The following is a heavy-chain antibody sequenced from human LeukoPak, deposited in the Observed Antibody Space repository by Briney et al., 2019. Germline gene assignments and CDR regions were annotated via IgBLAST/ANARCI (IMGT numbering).Heavy chain of an antibody. J-gene: IGHJ5*02. CDR1: GFIFSNYA. Sequence: PGRSLRLSCASSGFIFSNYAMHWVRQAPGTGLEWLAVIWSDGSKIYYADSVKGRFTISRDNSKNTLYLQMNSLRVEDTALYYCARGVGLVGNPNWFDPWGQGTLVTVSS. D-gene: IGHD1-26*01. CDR3: ARGVGLVGNPNWFDP. V-gene: IGHV3-33*01. CDR2: IWSDGSKI.